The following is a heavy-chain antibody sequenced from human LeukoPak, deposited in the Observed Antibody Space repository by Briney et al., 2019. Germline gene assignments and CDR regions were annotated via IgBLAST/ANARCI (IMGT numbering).Heavy chain of an antibody. CDR3: AKELPTYDFWSGHDGNV. J-gene: IGHJ3*01. Sequence: ASVKVSCKASGYTFTSYDINWVRQATGQGLEWMGWMNPNSGNTGYAQKFQGRVTMTRNTSISTAYMELSSLRAEDTAVYYCAKELPTYDFWSGHDGNVWGQGTMVTVS. D-gene: IGHD3-3*01. CDR1: GYTFTSYD. CDR2: MNPNSGNT. V-gene: IGHV1-8*01.